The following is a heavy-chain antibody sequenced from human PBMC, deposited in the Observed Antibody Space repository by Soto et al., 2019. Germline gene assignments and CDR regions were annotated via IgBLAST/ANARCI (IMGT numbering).Heavy chain of an antibody. V-gene: IGHV3-21*01. Sequence: GGSLRLSCTASGFTFSSYSMNWVRQAPGKGLEWVSSISSGSSYIYYADSVKGRFTISRDNAKNSLYLQMNSLRAEDTAVYYCARDRSSSYYYGMDVWGQGTTVTVSS. CDR1: GFTFSSYS. J-gene: IGHJ6*02. CDR3: ARDRSSSYYYGMDV. CDR2: ISSGSSYI. D-gene: IGHD6-6*01.